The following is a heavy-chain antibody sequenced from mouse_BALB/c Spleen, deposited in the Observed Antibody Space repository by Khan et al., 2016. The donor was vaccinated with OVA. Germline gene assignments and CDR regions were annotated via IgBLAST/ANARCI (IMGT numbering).Heavy chain of an antibody. J-gene: IGHJ3*01. CDR2: ISTYYGDT. CDR3: AGGGGGERFAY. CDR1: GYTFTDYT. V-gene: IGHV1S137*01. Sequence: VQLQESGAELVRPGVSVKISCKGSGYTFTDYTMHWVKQSHAKGLEWIGVISTYYGDTNYNQKFKGKATMTVDKSSNTAYMDLDRLTYEDSAISYGAGGGGGERFAYWGQGTLVTVSA.